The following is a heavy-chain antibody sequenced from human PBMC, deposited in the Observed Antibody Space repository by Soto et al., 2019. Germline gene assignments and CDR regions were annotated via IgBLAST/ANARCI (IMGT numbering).Heavy chain of an antibody. CDR1: GYTFSDYY. CDR3: ARGPRTQLWFPNVY. Sequence: QVRLVQPGAEVQKPGTSVKVSCQASGYTFSDYYLHWLRQAPGQGLEWMGWISPKSGGTHYAPKFEGRVTLTTETSISTAFMDLSRLTSDDTAVYYCARGPRTQLWFPNVYWGQGTLVTVSS. D-gene: IGHD5-18*01. V-gene: IGHV1-2*02. CDR2: ISPKSGGT. J-gene: IGHJ4*02.